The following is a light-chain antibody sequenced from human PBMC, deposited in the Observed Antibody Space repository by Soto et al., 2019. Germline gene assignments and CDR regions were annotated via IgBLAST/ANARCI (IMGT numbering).Light chain of an antibody. Sequence: ENVLTQSPGTLSLSPGERATLSCRASQSVSSYSLAWYQQKPGQAPRLVMYGTSNRATGIPDRFSGSGSGTDFPLTISRLEPEDFAVYYCQQFSSYPRTFGGGTKVDIK. CDR1: QSVSSYS. CDR3: QQFSSYPRT. CDR2: GTS. V-gene: IGKV3-20*01. J-gene: IGKJ4*01.